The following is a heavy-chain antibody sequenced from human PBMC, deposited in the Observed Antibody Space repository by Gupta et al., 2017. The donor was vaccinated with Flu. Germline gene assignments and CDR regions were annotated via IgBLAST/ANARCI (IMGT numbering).Heavy chain of an antibody. Sequence: RQAPGKGLEWVSGISWNSGSIGYADSVKGRFTISRDNAKNSLYLQMNSLRAEDTALYYCAKDRGSSSRVFDYWGQGTLVTVSS. D-gene: IGHD6-13*01. CDR2: ISWNSGSI. V-gene: IGHV3-9*01. J-gene: IGHJ4*02. CDR3: AKDRGSSSRVFDY.